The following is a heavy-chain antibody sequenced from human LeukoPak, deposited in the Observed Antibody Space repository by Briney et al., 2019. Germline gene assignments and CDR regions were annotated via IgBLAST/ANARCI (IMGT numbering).Heavy chain of an antibody. D-gene: IGHD6-19*01. CDR1: GFTFSSYD. CDR3: ARGAVAGRRSYYYYYMDV. Sequence: GGSLRLSCAASGFTFSSYDMHWVRQATGKGLEWVSAIGTAGDTYYPGSVKGRFTISRENAKNSLYLQMNSLRAGDTAVYYCARGAVAGRRSYYYYYMDVWGKGTTVTISS. CDR2: IGTAGDT. V-gene: IGHV3-13*01. J-gene: IGHJ6*03.